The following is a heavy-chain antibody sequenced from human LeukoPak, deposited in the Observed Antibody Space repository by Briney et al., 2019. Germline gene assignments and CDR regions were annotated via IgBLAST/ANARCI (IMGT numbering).Heavy chain of an antibody. CDR2: ISGSGGST. J-gene: IGHJ4*02. CDR1: GFTFSSYA. V-gene: IGHV3-23*01. D-gene: IGHD3-22*01. CDR3: AKDDSSDPYYFDY. Sequence: GILRLSCAASGFTFSSYAMSWVRQAPGKGLEWVSAISGSGGSTYYADSVKGRFTISRDNSKNTLYLQMNSLRAEDTAVYYCAKDDSSDPYYFDYWGQGTLVTVSS.